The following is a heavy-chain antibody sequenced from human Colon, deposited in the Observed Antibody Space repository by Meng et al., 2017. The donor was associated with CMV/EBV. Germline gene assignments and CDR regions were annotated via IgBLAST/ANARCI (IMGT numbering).Heavy chain of an antibody. Sequence: QVQLMQSGAGVKEPGASVKVSCKTSGYTCSAYYMHWVRQAPGQGLEWMGWIRSDGSATNYAQKFRGRVTMTRDASVSTAYMELSGLTSDDTAVYFCVRSSGWSLFDYWGPGALVTVSS. CDR3: VRSSGWSLFDY. CDR1: GYTCSAYY. D-gene: IGHD6-19*01. V-gene: IGHV1-2*02. J-gene: IGHJ4*02. CDR2: IRSDGSAT.